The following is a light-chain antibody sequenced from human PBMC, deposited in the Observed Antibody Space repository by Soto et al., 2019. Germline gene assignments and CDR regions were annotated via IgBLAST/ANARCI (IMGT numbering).Light chain of an antibody. CDR2: GTS. J-gene: IGKJ1*01. CDR1: RSVSSSS. Sequence: EIVLTQSPGTLSLSPGQRATLSCRASRSVSSSSLAWYQQRPGQAPRLLLYGTSNRATGISDRFSGSGSGTDFTLTIGRLEPEDSAVYYCLQHSGTSPKTFGQGTKVDIK. V-gene: IGKV3-20*01. CDR3: LQHSGTSPKT.